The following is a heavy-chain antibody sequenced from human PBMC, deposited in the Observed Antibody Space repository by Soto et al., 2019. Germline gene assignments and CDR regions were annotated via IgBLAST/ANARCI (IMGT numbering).Heavy chain of an antibody. V-gene: IGHV3-33*01. CDR1: GFTFSSHA. Sequence: GGSLRLSCAASGFTFSSHAMHWVRQAPGKGLEWVAVIWYDGSNKYYEDSVKGRFTISRDNSKNTLYLQMNSLRVEDTALYYCASSNRALDFWGQGTLVTVSS. CDR3: ASSNRALDF. CDR2: IWYDGSNK. J-gene: IGHJ4*02.